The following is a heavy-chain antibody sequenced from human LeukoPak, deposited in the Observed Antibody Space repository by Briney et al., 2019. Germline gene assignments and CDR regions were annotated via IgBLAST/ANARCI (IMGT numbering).Heavy chain of an antibody. V-gene: IGHV3-30-3*01. D-gene: IGHD3-22*01. CDR1: GFTFSSYA. Sequence: QSGGSLRLSCAASGFTFSSYAMHWVRQAPGKGLEWVAVISYDGSNKYYADSVKGRFTVSRDNSKNTLYLQMNSLRAEDTAVYYCARDPAERSGYFGAFDIWGQGTMVTVSS. J-gene: IGHJ3*02. CDR3: ARDPAERSGYFGAFDI. CDR2: ISYDGSNK.